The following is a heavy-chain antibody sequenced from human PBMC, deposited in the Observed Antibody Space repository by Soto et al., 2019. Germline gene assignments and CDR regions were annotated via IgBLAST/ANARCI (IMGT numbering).Heavy chain of an antibody. D-gene: IGHD6-19*01. CDR2: IKTSNGDT. CDR1: RYTFTAYD. CDR3: AGGRIVVAGSSAYYGMDV. Sequence: QVQLVQSGAEVKKPGASVRVSCMGARYTFTAYDIYWVRQAPGQGLEWMGWIKTSNGDTVYAQKFQGRVTMTRDTTVTTAYMELTNLVSDDTAVYFCAGGRIVVAGSSAYYGMDVWGQGTAVTVSS. V-gene: IGHV1-2*02. J-gene: IGHJ6*02.